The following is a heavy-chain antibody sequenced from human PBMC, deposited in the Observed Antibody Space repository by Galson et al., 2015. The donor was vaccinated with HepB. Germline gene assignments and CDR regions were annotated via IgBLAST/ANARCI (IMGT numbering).Heavy chain of an antibody. V-gene: IGHV3-15*01. J-gene: IGHJ4*02. CDR3: TTDSTRGGARSTLDY. CDR2: IKSKTDGGTI. Sequence: SLRLSCAASEFIFSNAWMSWVRQAPGKGLEWVGRIKSKTDGGTIDYAAPVKGRFTISRDDSKSTLYLQMNSLKTEDTAVYYCTTDSTRGGARSTLDYWGQGTLVTVSS. D-gene: IGHD2-21*01. CDR1: EFIFSNAW.